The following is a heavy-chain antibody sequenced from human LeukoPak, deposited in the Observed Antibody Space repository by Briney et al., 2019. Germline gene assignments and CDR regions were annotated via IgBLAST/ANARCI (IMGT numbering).Heavy chain of an antibody. Sequence: PSETLSLTCTVSGGSISSSSYYWGWIRQPPGKGLEWIGSIYYSGSTYYDPSLKSRVTISVDTSKNQFSLKLSSVTAADTAVYYCASLHPLYYYDSNPDYWGQGTLVTVSS. CDR3: ASLHPLYYYDSNPDY. D-gene: IGHD3-22*01. CDR1: GGSISSSSYY. J-gene: IGHJ4*02. CDR2: IYYSGST. V-gene: IGHV4-39*07.